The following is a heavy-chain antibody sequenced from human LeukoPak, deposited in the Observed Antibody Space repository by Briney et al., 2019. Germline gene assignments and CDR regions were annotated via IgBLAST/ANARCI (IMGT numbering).Heavy chain of an antibody. CDR3: ARGRSYYYDSSGYPQAD. J-gene: IGHJ4*02. CDR1: GYTFTSYG. Sequence: ASVKVSCKASGYTFTSYGISWVRQAPGQGLEWMGWINPNSGGTNYAQKFQGRVTMTRDTSISTAYMELSRLRSDDTAVYYCARGRSYYYDSSGYPQADWGQGTLVTVSS. D-gene: IGHD3-22*01. CDR2: INPNSGGT. V-gene: IGHV1-2*02.